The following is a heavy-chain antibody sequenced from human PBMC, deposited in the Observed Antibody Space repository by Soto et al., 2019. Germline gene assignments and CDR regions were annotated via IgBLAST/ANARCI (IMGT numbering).Heavy chain of an antibody. Sequence: EVQLVESGGGLVQPGRSLRLSCAASGFIFGNYAMHWVRQAPGKGLEWVSGISWNSRSLGYADSLKGRFTISRDNAKNSLDLQMNSLRTEDTALDFCAKGAGTLNHFDKYMGVWGKGTTVTVSS. CDR3: AKGAGTLNHFDKYMGV. V-gene: IGHV3-9*01. CDR2: ISWNSRSL. D-gene: IGHD1-7*01. CDR1: GFIFGNYA. J-gene: IGHJ6*03.